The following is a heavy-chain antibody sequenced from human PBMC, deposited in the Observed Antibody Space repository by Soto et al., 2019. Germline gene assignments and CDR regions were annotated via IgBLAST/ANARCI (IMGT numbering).Heavy chain of an antibody. CDR2: IWYDGSSK. CDR1: GFTFSSYG. V-gene: IGHV3-33*01. D-gene: IGHD6-19*01. Sequence: QVQLVESGGGVVQPGRSLRLSCAASGFTFSSYGMHWVRQAPGKGLDWGAVIWYDGSSKYYADSVNGRFTISRDNYKNPLYLQMSSLRAEDTAVYYCARVLHVGSSGWSLTCDYWGQGNLDTVSS. J-gene: IGHJ4*02. CDR3: ARVLHVGSSGWSLTCDY.